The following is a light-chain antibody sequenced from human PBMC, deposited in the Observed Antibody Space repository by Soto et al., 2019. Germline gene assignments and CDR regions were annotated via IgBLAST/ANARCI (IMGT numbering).Light chain of an antibody. CDR2: DDR. CDR1: NIGSKS. CDR3: QVCDSSSDHVV. V-gene: IGLV3-21*02. J-gene: IGLJ2*01. Sequence: VLTQAPSESVAPGQTAKITCGGNNIGSKSVHWYQQKPGQAPVLVVYDDRDRPSGIPERFSGSNSGNTATLTISRVEAGDEADYYCQVCDSSSDHVVFGGGTKLTVL.